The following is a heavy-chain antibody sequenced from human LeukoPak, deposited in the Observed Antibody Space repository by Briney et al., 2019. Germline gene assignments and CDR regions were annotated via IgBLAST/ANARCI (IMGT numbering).Heavy chain of an antibody. Sequence: SETLSLTCTVSGYSISSGYYWGWIRQPPGKGLEWIGSIYHSGSTYYNPSLKSRVTISVDTSKNQFSLKLSSVTAADTAVYYCARDVILYCGGDCYSDFVDYWGQGTLVTVSS. CDR1: GYSISSGYY. J-gene: IGHJ4*02. D-gene: IGHD2-21*02. CDR3: ARDVILYCGGDCYSDFVDY. V-gene: IGHV4-38-2*02. CDR2: IYHSGST.